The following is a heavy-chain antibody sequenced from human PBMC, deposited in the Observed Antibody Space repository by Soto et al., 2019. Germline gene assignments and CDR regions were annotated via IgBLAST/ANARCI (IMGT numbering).Heavy chain of an antibody. D-gene: IGHD1-20*01. CDR3: ARSITGTVSYYYGMDV. CDR2: IIPIFATA. Sequence: QVQLVQSGAEVKKPGSSVKVSCKASGGTFSSYAISWVRQAPGQGLEWMGGIIPIFATADYAQKFQGRVTITVDESTSTAYMELSSLRSEDTAVYYCARSITGTVSYYYGMDVWGQGTTVTVSS. CDR1: GGTFSSYA. V-gene: IGHV1-69*12. J-gene: IGHJ6*02.